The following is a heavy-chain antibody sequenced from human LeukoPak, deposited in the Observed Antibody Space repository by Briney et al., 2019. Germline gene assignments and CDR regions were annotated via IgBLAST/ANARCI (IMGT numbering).Heavy chain of an antibody. D-gene: IGHD3-10*01. V-gene: IGHV1-24*01. CDR1: GYTLTELS. CDR3: AGTWRGGGNAFDI. J-gene: IGHJ3*02. Sequence: ASVKVSCKVSGYTLTELSMHWVRQAPGKGLEWMGGFDPEDGETIYAQKFQGRVTITTDESTSTAYMELSSLRSEDTAVYYCAGTWRGGGNAFDIWGQGTMVTVSS. CDR2: FDPEDGET.